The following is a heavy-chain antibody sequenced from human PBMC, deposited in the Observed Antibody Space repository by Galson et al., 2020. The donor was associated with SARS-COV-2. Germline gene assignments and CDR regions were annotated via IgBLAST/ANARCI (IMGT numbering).Heavy chain of an antibody. CDR2: INTNTGNP. J-gene: IGHJ6*03. V-gene: IGHV7-4-1*02. CDR3: ARLGYYDSSGYTQHYYYYMDV. CDR1: GYTFTSYA. Sequence: EASVKVSCKASGYTFTSYAMNWVRQAPGQGLEWMGWINTNTGNPTYAQGFTGRFVFSLDTSVSTAYLQISSLKAEDTAVYYCARLGYYDSSGYTQHYYYYMDVWGKGTTVTVSS. D-gene: IGHD3-22*01.